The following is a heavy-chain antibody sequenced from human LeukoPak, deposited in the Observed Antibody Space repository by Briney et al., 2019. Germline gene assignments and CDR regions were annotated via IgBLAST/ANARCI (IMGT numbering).Heavy chain of an antibody. D-gene: IGHD1-1*01. V-gene: IGHV4-4*02. CDR3: ARGRRNGLLRFSYYFDY. CDR2: IINSGST. Sequence: SGPLPSTSVFLGGSTASSTWGSGFARPQGKGLRGLGEIINSGSTNYNPSLKSRVTISVDTSKNQFSLKLSSVTAADTAVYYCARGRRNGLLRFSYYFDYWGQGTLVTVSS. J-gene: IGHJ4*02. CDR1: GGSTASSTW.